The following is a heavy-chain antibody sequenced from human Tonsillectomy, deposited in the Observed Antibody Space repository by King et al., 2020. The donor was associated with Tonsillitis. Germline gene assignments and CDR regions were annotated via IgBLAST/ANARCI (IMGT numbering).Heavy chain of an antibody. J-gene: IGHJ3*02. Sequence: QLVQSGAEVKKPGESLKISCKGSGYSFTSYWIGWVRQMPGKGLEWMGIIYPGDSDTRYSPSFQGQVTISADKSISTAYLQWSSLKASDTAMYYFARRYSGYAQGDAFDIWGQGTMVTVSS. V-gene: IGHV5-51*01. CDR2: IYPGDSDT. D-gene: IGHD5-12*01. CDR1: GYSFTSYW. CDR3: ARRYSGYAQGDAFDI.